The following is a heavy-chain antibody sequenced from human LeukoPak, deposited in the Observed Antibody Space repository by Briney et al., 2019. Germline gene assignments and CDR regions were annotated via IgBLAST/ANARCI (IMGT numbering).Heavy chain of an antibody. CDR1: GGSFSGYY. D-gene: IGHD3/OR15-3a*01. J-gene: IGHJ4*02. CDR3: ARGAHSDFWTGYGSLY. CDR2: INHSGST. Sequence: SETLSLTCAVYGGSFSGYYWSWIRQPPGKGLEWIGEINHSGSTNYNPSLKSRVTISVDTSKNQFSLKLSSVTAADTAVYYCARGAHSDFWTGYGSLYWGLGTLVTVSS. V-gene: IGHV4-34*01.